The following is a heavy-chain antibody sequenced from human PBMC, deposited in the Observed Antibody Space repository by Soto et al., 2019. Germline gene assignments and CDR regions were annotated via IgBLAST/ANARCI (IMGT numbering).Heavy chain of an antibody. Sequence: GGSLRLSCAASGFTFSSSAMSWVRQAPGKGLEWVSAISGSGSSTIHIDSVKGRFTISRDISKSTLFLQMNSLRAEDTAIYSCAKVGVERLYCTNDVCRYYFDYWGQGTLVTVSS. CDR1: GFTFSSSA. CDR3: AKVGVERLYCTNDVCRYYFDY. J-gene: IGHJ4*02. CDR2: ISGSGSST. V-gene: IGHV3-23*01. D-gene: IGHD2-8*01.